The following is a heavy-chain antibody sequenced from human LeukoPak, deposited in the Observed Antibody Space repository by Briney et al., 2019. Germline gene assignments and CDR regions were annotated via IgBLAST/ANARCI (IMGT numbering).Heavy chain of an antibody. V-gene: IGHV3-23*01. J-gene: IGHJ4*02. CDR2: ISERGGST. Sequence: GGSLRLSCVVSGISLSNYAMTWVRQAPGKGLERVSYISERGGSTTYADSVKGRFAISRDTSLNTLYLQMNNLRAEDTAVYFCAKRGVVIRGILVIGYHQEAYHYDFWGQGVLVTVSS. CDR3: AKRGVVIRGILVIGYHQEAYHYDF. CDR1: GISLSNYA. D-gene: IGHD3-10*01.